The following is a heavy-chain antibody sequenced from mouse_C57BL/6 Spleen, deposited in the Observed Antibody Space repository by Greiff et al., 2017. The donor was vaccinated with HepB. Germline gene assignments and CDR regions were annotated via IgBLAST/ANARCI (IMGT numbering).Heavy chain of an antibody. CDR2: INPNNGGT. V-gene: IGHV1-22*01. J-gene: IGHJ3*01. CDR1: GYTFTDYN. Sequence: VQLQQSGPELVKPGASVKMSCKASGYTFTDYNMHWVKQSHGKSLEWIGYINPNNGGTSYNQKFKGKATLTVNKSSSTAYMELRSLTSEDSAVYYCARRGGGLLSWFAYWGQGTLVTVSA. D-gene: IGHD2-3*01. CDR3: ARRGGGLLSWFAY.